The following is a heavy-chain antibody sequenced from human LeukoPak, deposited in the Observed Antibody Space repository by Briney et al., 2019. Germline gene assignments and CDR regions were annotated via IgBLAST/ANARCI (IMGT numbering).Heavy chain of an antibody. D-gene: IGHD6-13*01. CDR3: SRHSSSWPIPFDS. CDR2: VFYAGST. V-gene: IGHV4-39*01. CDR1: GASISSSSYS. J-gene: IGHJ4*02. Sequence: PSETLSHTCSVSGASISSSSYSWAWIRQRPGRGLEWIGSVFYAGSTYHNPSLRSRVTLSVDMSKNQFSLRMTSVTAADTAVYHCSRHSSSWPIPFDSWGQGTLVTVSS.